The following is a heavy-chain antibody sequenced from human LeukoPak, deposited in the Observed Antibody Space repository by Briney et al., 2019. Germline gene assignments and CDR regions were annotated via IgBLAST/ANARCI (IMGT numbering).Heavy chain of an antibody. D-gene: IGHD3-10*01. J-gene: IGHJ4*02. CDR2: ISDSGGST. Sequence: GGSLRLSCAVSGITLSSYGMSWVRQAPGKGLEWVAGISDSGGSTNYADSVKGRFTISRDNPKNTLYMQMNSLRAEDTAVYFCAKRGIVIRAVIIVGFHKEAYYFDYWGQGALVTVSS. V-gene: IGHV3-23*01. CDR1: GITLSSYG. CDR3: AKRGIVIRAVIIVGFHKEAYYFDY.